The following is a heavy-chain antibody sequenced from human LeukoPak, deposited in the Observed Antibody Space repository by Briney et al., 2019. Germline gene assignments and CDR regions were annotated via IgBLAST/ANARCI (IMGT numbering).Heavy chain of an antibody. CDR1: GFTFSSYG. CDR2: ISGSGGST. D-gene: IGHD4/OR15-4a*01. Sequence: PGGSLRLSCAAPGFTFSSYGMSWVRQAPGKGLEWVPAISGSGGSTYYADSVKGRFTISRDNSKNTLYLQMNSLRAEDTAVYYCAKVSVANVFDYWGQGTLVTVSS. V-gene: IGHV3-23*01. J-gene: IGHJ4*02. CDR3: AKVSVANVFDY.